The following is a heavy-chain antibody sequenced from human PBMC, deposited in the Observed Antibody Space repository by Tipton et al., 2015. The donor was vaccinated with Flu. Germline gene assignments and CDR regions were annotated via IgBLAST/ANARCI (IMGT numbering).Heavy chain of an antibody. Sequence: LRLSCTVSGDSVSSPSYYWGWIRQPPGKGLEWIGSLYYSGNTYYNPSLKSRVTISVDTSKNQFSLKLTSVSAADTAVYYCARQGASSVKPLQDWGQGTRVTVSS. CDR3: ARQGASSVKPLQD. J-gene: IGHJ1*01. D-gene: IGHD4/OR15-4a*01. CDR1: GDSVSSPSYY. CDR2: LYYSGNT. V-gene: IGHV4-39*01.